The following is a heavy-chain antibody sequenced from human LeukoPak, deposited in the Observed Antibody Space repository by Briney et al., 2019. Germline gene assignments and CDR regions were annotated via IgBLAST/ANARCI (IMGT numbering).Heavy chain of an antibody. CDR1: GFTFSSYS. CDR2: ISSSRTI. Sequence: GGSLRLSCAASGFTFSSYSINWVRQAPGKGLEWLSYISSSRTISYADSLKSRFTVSRDNAKNSLDLQMNSLRVEDTAVYYCARVGTSGWTSDYWGQGTLVTVSS. CDR3: ARVGTSGWTSDY. J-gene: IGHJ4*02. D-gene: IGHD6-19*01. V-gene: IGHV3-48*04.